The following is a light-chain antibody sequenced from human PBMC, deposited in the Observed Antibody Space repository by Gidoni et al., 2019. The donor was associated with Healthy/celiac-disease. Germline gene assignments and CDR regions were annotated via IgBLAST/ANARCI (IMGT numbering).Light chain of an antibody. CDR1: QSVSTY. Sequence: EIVMTQSPATLSVSPGERANPSCRAAQSVSTYLAWYQVKPGQAPRLLIYDSSTRATGIPASFSGSGSGTDFTLTINSLQSEDFEIYYCQQYNNWPSFTFGPGTKVDIK. V-gene: IGKV3-15*01. CDR3: QQYNNWPSFT. CDR2: DSS. J-gene: IGKJ3*01.